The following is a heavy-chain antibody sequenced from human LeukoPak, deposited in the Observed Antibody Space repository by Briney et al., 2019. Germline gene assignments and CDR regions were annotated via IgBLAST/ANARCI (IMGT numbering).Heavy chain of an antibody. Sequence: PSETLSLTCTVSGYSISSGYYWGWIRQPPGKGLEWIGSIYHSGSTYYNPSLKSRVTISVDTSKNQFSLKLSSVTAADTAVYYCAGGIQLWSAEFDYWGQGTLVTVSS. CDR2: IYHSGST. CDR3: AGGIQLWSAEFDY. J-gene: IGHJ4*02. V-gene: IGHV4-38-2*02. CDR1: GYSISSGYY. D-gene: IGHD5-18*01.